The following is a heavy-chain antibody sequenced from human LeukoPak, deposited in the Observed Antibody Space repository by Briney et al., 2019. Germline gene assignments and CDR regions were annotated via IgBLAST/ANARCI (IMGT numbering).Heavy chain of an antibody. CDR2: INHSGST. V-gene: IGHV4-34*01. CDR3: ARSRRGGSCCGGSCYRVRKYFDY. D-gene: IGHD2-15*01. Sequence: SETLSLTCAVYGGSFSGYYWSWIRQPPGKGLEWIGEINHSGSTNYNPSLKSRVTISVDTSKNQFSLKLSSVTAADTAVYYCARSRRGGSCCGGSCYRVRKYFDYWGQGTLVTVSS. J-gene: IGHJ4*02. CDR1: GGSFSGYY.